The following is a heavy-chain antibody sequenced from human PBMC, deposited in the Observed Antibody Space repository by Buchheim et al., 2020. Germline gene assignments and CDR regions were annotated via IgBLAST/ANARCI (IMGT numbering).Heavy chain of an antibody. D-gene: IGHD1-7*01. V-gene: IGHV3-30*04. CDR1: GFTFSSYA. CDR2: ISYDGSNK. Sequence: QVQLVESGGGVVQPGRSLRLSCAASGFTFSSYAMHWVRQAPGKGLEWVAVISYDGSNKYYADSVKGRFTISRDNSKKTLYLQMNSLRAEDTAVYYCAREDGWNYGYYYYYGMDVWGQGTT. J-gene: IGHJ6*02. CDR3: AREDGWNYGYYYYYGMDV.